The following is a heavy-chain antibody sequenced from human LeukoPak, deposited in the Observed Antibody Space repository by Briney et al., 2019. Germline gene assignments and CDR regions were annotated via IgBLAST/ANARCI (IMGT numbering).Heavy chain of an antibody. V-gene: IGHV3-11*01. CDR3: ARYKGLGD. CDR2: ISPSGTTT. J-gene: IGHJ4*02. Sequence: GGSLRLSCAASGFTFSDYYMSWIRQAPGKGLEWVSCISPSGTTTFYADSVKGRFTISRDNAKSSLSLQMNSLRAEDSAVYYCARYKGLGDWGQGTLVTVSS. CDR1: GFTFSDYY. D-gene: IGHD1-1*01.